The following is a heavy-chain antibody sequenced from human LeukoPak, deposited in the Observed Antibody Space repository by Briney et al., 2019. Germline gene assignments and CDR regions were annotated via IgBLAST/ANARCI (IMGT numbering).Heavy chain of an antibody. Sequence: SQTLSLTCAVSGGSISSGGYSWSWIRQPPGKGLEWIGYIYHSGSTYYNPSLKSQVTISVDRSKNQFSLKLSSVTAADTAVYYCARGARDYYGSGSYYSNWFDPWGQGTLVTVSS. CDR2: IYHSGST. D-gene: IGHD3-10*01. V-gene: IGHV4-30-2*01. CDR1: GGSISSGGYS. J-gene: IGHJ5*02. CDR3: ARGARDYYGSGSYYSNWFDP.